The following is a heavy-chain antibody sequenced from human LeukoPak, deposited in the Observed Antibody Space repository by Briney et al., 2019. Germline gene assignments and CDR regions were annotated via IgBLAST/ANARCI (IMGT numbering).Heavy chain of an antibody. CDR2: ISWNSGSI. CDR3: AKDIYQLLETVSAFDI. D-gene: IGHD2-2*01. CDR1: GFTFDDYA. Sequence: GRSLRLSCAASGFTFDDYAMHWVRQAPGKGLEWVSGISWNSGSIGYADSVKGRFTISRDNAKNSLYLQMNSLRAEDMALYYCAKDIYQLLETVSAFDIWGQGTMVTVSS. V-gene: IGHV3-9*03. J-gene: IGHJ3*02.